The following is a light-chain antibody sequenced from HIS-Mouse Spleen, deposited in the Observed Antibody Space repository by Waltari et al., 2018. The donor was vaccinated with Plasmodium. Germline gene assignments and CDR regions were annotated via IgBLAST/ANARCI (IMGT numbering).Light chain of an antibody. CDR3: QQYNNWSFT. Sequence: EIVMTQSPATLSVSPGERATLSCRASQSVSSNLAWYQQKPGQAPRLLIYGASTRATVIPARFSGMGSGTEFTLTISSLQSEDFAVYYCQQYNNWSFTFGPGTKVDIK. J-gene: IGKJ3*01. CDR1: QSVSSN. CDR2: GAS. V-gene: IGKV3-15*01.